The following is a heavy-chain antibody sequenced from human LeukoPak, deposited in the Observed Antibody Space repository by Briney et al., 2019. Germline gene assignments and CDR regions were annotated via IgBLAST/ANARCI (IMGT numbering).Heavy chain of an antibody. CDR1: GFTFSNYY. Sequence: KSGGSLRLSCAASGFTFSNYYMKWVRQAPGKGLEWVSSISSSSNYIYYADSVKGRFTISRDNAKNSLYLQMNSLRAEDTAVYYCARGLGGRNDAFGIWGQGTMVTVSS. V-gene: IGHV3-21*01. J-gene: IGHJ3*02. D-gene: IGHD3-16*01. CDR3: ARGLGGRNDAFGI. CDR2: ISSSSNYI.